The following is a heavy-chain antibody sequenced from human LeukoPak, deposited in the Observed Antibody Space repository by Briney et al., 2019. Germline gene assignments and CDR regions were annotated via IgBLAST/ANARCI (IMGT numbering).Heavy chain of an antibody. D-gene: IGHD5-18*01. J-gene: IGHJ6*02. CDR3: TRGPTQQWLYYGMDV. V-gene: IGHV3-49*04. CDR1: GFTFSSYS. CDR2: IRSKTYGGTT. Sequence: GGSLRLSCAASGFTFSSYSMNWVRQAPGKGLEWVGFIRSKTYGGTTEYAASVKGRFTISRDDSKSIAYLQMNSLKTEDTAVYYCTRGPTQQWLYYGMDVWGQGTTVTVSS.